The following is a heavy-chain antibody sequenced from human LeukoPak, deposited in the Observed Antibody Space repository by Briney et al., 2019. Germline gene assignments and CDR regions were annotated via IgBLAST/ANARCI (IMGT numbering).Heavy chain of an antibody. V-gene: IGHV3-7*02. J-gene: IGHJ3*01. CDR1: GFTFSTYW. D-gene: IGHD1-20*01. CDR3: VAGNWNDGAFDV. CDR2: IKPDGSQK. Sequence: PGGSLRLSCAASGFTFSTYWMTWVRQAPGKGLEWVGNIKPDGSQKYYVDSVKGRFTISRDNVKNSMYLQMNSLRAEDTAVYYCVAGNWNDGAFDVGPRDNGHRLF.